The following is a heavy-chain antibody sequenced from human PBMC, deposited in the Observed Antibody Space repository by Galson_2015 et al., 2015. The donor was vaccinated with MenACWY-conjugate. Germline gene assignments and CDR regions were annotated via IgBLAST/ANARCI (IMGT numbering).Heavy chain of an antibody. Sequence: SVKVSCKASGYIFSNHAITWVRQGPGQGLEWMGWISAFNGKINYAQKLQGRVTMTIDTSTSTAYMELRSLRSDDTAVYYCARDRSASTRSFDYWGQGTPVTVSS. CDR1: GYIFSNHA. J-gene: IGHJ4*02. D-gene: IGHD2-2*01. CDR2: ISAFNGKI. V-gene: IGHV1-18*01. CDR3: ARDRSASTRSFDY.